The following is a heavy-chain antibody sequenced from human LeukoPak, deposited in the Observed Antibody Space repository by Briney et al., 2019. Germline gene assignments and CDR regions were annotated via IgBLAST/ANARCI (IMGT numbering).Heavy chain of an antibody. J-gene: IGHJ4*02. CDR1: GYSISSGYY. Sequence: TSETLSLTCTVSGYSISSGYYWGWIRQPPGKGLEWIGSIYHSGSTYYNPSLKSRVTISVDTSKNQFSLKLSSVTAADTAVYYCARDRGAAAGIFDYWGQGTLVTVSS. V-gene: IGHV4-38-2*02. D-gene: IGHD6-13*01. CDR2: IYHSGST. CDR3: ARDRGAAAGIFDY.